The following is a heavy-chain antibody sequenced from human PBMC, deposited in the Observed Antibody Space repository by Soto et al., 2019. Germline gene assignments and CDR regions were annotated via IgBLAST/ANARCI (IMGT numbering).Heavy chain of an antibody. J-gene: IGHJ4*02. D-gene: IGHD2-2*01. Sequence: SETLSLTCAVYGGSFSGYYWSWTRQPPGKGLEWIGEINHSGSTNYNPSLKSRVTISVDTSKNQFSLKLSSVTAADTAVYYCARGWAVPAAPFDYWGQGTLVTVSS. V-gene: IGHV4-34*01. CDR2: INHSGST. CDR1: GGSFSGYY. CDR3: ARGWAVPAAPFDY.